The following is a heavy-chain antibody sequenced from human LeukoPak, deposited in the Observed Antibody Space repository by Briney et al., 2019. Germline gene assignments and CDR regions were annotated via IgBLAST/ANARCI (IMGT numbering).Heavy chain of an antibody. CDR3: ARVVTTVTQLRYYYYYMDV. J-gene: IGHJ6*03. Sequence: SETLSLTCTVSGGSISSYYWSWIRQPAGKGLEWIGRIYTSGSTNYNPSRKSRVTMSVDTSKNQFSLKLSSVTAADTAVYYCARVVTTVTQLRYYYYYMDVWGKGTTVTVSS. CDR2: IYTSGST. CDR1: GGSISSYY. V-gene: IGHV4-4*07. D-gene: IGHD4-11*01.